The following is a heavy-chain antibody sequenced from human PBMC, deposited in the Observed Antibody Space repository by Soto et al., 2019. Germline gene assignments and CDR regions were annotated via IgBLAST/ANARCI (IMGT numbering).Heavy chain of an antibody. D-gene: IGHD6-13*01. CDR2: IYHSGST. J-gene: IGHJ4*02. Sequence: QVQLQESGPGLVKPSGTLSLTCAVSGGSISSSNWWSWVRQPPGKGLEWIGEIYHSGSTNYNPSLKGRVTISVDKSKNQFSLKLSSVTAADTAVYYCARTGTRYSSSRRYFDYWGQGTLVTVSS. V-gene: IGHV4-4*02. CDR1: GGSISSSNW. CDR3: ARTGTRYSSSRRYFDY.